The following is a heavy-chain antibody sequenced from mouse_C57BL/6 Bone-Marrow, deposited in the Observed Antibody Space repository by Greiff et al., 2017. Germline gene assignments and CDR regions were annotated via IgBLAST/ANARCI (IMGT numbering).Heavy chain of an antibody. CDR3: AMYYDYAWFAY. CDR2: IYPSDSET. Sequence: QVQLQQPGAELVRPGSSVKLSCKASGYTFTSYWMDWVKQRPGQGLEWIGNIYPSDSETHYNQKFKDKATLTVDKSSSTAYMQLSSLTSEDSAVYYCAMYYDYAWFAYWGQGTLVTVSA. D-gene: IGHD2-4*01. V-gene: IGHV1-61*01. J-gene: IGHJ3*01. CDR1: GYTFTSYW.